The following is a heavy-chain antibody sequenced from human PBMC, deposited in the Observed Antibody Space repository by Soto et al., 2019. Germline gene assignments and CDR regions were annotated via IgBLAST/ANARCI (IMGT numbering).Heavy chain of an antibody. D-gene: IGHD3-16*01. CDR2: INPNSGGT. V-gene: IGHV1-2*04. J-gene: IGHJ4*02. CDR1: GYMFTGYY. Sequence: ASVKVSSKDSGYMFTGYYMHWVRQAPGQGLEWMGWINPNSGGTNYAQKFQGWVTMTRDTSISTAYMELSRLRSDDTAVYFCARGVMITFGGDNFPFDYRGKGSLVTVSS. CDR3: ARGVMITFGGDNFPFDY.